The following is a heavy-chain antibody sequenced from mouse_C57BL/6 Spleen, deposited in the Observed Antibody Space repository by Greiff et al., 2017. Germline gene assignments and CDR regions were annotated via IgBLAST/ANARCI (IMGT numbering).Heavy chain of an antibody. D-gene: IGHD2-3*01. CDR2: IDPEDGET. V-gene: IGHV14-2*01. J-gene: IGHJ4*01. Sequence: EVQRVESGAELVKPGASVKLSCTASGFNIKDYYMHWVKQRTEQGLEWIGRIDPEDGETKYAPKFQGKATITAAPSSNTAYLQLSSLTSEDTAVYYCAPIYDGYDYAMDYWGQGTSVTVSS. CDR1: GFNIKDYY. CDR3: APIYDGYDYAMDY.